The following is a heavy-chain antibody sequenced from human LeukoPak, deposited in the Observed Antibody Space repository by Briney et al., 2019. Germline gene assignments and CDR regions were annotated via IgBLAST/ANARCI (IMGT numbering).Heavy chain of an antibody. CDR1: GDSVSSNSAA. V-gene: IGHV6-1*01. CDR2: AYYRSKWYN. Sequence: SQTLSLTCAISGDSVSSNSAAWNWIRQPPSRGLEWLGRAYYRSKWYNGYAVSVKSRITINPDTSKNQFSLQLNSVTPEDTAVYYCARDPREGYSSSWYIYWFDPWGQGTLVTVSS. CDR3: ARDPREGYSSSWYIYWFDP. D-gene: IGHD6-13*01. J-gene: IGHJ5*02.